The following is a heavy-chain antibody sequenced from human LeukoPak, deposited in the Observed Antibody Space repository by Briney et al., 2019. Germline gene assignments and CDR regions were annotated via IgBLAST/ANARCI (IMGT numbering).Heavy chain of an antibody. J-gene: IGHJ5*02. D-gene: IGHD2-21*02. V-gene: IGHV5-51*07. Sequence: GEPLKISCKGSGYIFTSYWIGWVHQMPGKGLEWMGIIYPGDSDTRYSPSFQGQVTISADKSISTAYLQWSSLNASDTAMYYCARLAYCGGYCYSFLHNSFDPWGQGTLVTVSS. CDR3: ARLAYCGGYCYSFLHNSFDP. CDR2: IYPGDSDT. CDR1: GYIFTSYW.